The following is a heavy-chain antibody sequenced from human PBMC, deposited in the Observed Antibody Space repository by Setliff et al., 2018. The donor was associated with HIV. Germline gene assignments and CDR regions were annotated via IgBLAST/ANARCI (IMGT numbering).Heavy chain of an antibody. CDR2: INHDRTT. Sequence: PSETLSLTCAVYDGSFSGHYWSWIRQPPGKGLEWIGEINHDRTTNYNPSLQSRVTISVDTSKNQFSLTLNAVTAADTAVYYCARGSRQLTIFGVVFKTHYYFMDVWGKGTAVTVSS. D-gene: IGHD3-3*01. CDR3: ARGSRQLTIFGVVFKTHYYFMDV. J-gene: IGHJ6*03. CDR1: DGSFSGHY. V-gene: IGHV4-34*01.